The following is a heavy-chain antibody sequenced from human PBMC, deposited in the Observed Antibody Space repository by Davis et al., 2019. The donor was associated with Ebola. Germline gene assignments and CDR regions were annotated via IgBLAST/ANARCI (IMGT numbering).Heavy chain of an antibody. Sequence: SETLSLTCTVSGVSLSSGNYPWSWLRQPPGKGLEWIGYIFYTGSKYFNPSLHSRITMSVDTSKNEFSLELRSVTDADTAVYYCARGGDNGNDFWGQGTLVTVSS. V-gene: IGHV4-30-4*07. D-gene: IGHD5-12*01. CDR3: ARGGDNGNDF. CDR1: GVSLSSGNYP. CDR2: IFYTGSK. J-gene: IGHJ4*02.